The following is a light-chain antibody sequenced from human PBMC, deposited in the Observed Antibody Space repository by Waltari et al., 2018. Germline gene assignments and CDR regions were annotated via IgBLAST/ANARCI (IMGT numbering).Light chain of an antibody. Sequence: QSVLTRPPSASGTPGQRVTISCSGSSPNIGSNLVHWYQHLPGTAPKLLIYRNNQRPSGVPDRFSGSKSGTSASLAISGLRSEDEADYYCAAWDDSLSGYVFGTGTKVTVL. J-gene: IGLJ1*01. CDR2: RNN. V-gene: IGLV1-47*01. CDR3: AAWDDSLSGYV. CDR1: SPNIGSNL.